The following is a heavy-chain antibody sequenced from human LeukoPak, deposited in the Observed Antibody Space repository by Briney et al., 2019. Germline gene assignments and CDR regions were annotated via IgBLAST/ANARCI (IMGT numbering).Heavy chain of an antibody. J-gene: IGHJ3*02. Sequence: SETLSLTCTVSGGSIRGYFWTWIRQPPGKGLEWIGYIYYSGSTNYNPSLKSRLTISVDTSKNHFSLRLSSVTAADTAVYYCARVPSVIDAFDIWGQGTMVTVSS. CDR2: IYYSGST. CDR1: GGSIRGYF. V-gene: IGHV4-59*12. CDR3: ARVPSVIDAFDI. D-gene: IGHD2-21*01.